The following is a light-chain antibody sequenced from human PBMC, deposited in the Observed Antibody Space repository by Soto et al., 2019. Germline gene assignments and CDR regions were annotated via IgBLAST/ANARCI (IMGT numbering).Light chain of an antibody. Sequence: EVVLTQSPATLSLSPGGSATLSCRASLSVSTYLAWYQQKPGQALRLLISDVSKRAAGVPARFSGSGSGTDFTLTISSLEPEDFAIYHCQQYGGSPRTFGQGTKLEIK. CDR3: QQYGGSPRT. CDR1: LSVSTY. V-gene: IGKV3-11*01. CDR2: DVS. J-gene: IGKJ2*01.